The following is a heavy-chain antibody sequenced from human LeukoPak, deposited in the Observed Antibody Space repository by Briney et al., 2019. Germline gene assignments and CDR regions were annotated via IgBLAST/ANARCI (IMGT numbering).Heavy chain of an antibody. CDR3: ARDREVVPAAMYEAYGMDV. D-gene: IGHD2-2*01. J-gene: IGHJ6*02. V-gene: IGHV3-9*01. CDR2: VNWNSNYV. CDR1: GFSFDDYS. Sequence: PGRSLRLSCVASGFSFDDYSMHWVRQAPGKGLEWVSGVNWNSNYVGYADSVKGRFTISRDNAKNSLYLQMNSLRADDTAVYYCARDREVVPAAMYEAYGMDVWGQGTTVTVSS.